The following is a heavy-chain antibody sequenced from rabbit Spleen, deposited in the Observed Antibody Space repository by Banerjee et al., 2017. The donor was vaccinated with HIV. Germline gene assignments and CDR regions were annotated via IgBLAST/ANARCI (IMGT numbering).Heavy chain of an antibody. CDR1: GFSFSSSDH. CDR2: IAGGSSGFT. J-gene: IGHJ6*01. D-gene: IGHD1-1*01. Sequence: QSLEESGGDLVKPGASLTLTCTASGFSFSSSDHICWVRQAPGKGLEWIACIAGGSSGFTYSATWAKGRFTISKTASTTVTLQMTRLTAADTATYFCARDTSSSFSSYGMDLWGPGTLVTVS. V-gene: IGHV1S40*01. CDR3: ARDTSSSFSSYGMDL.